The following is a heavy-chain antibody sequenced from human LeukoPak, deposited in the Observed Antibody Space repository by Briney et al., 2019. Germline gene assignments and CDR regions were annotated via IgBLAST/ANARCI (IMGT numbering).Heavy chain of an antibody. D-gene: IGHD2-21*02. Sequence: SETLSLTCTVSGGSISSGSYYWSWIRQPAGKGLEWIGRIYTSGSTNYNPSLKSRVTISVDTSKNQFSLKLSSVTAADTAVYYCARLVVVTAIFDYWGQGTLVTVSS. V-gene: IGHV4-61*02. J-gene: IGHJ4*02. CDR1: GGSISSGSYY. CDR2: IYTSGST. CDR3: ARLVVVTAIFDY.